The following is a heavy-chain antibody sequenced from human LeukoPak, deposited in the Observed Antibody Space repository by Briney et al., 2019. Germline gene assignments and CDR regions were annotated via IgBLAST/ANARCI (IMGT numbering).Heavy chain of an antibody. CDR3: ARGFPFPIVGARGGDFDY. J-gene: IGHJ4*02. Sequence: GGSLRLSCAASGFTFSSYEMNWVRQAPGKGLEWVSYISSSGSTIYYADSVKGRFTISRDNAKNSLYLQMNSLRAEDTAVYYCARGFPFPIVGARGGDFDYWGQGTLVTVSS. CDR2: ISSSGSTI. CDR1: GFTFSSYE. D-gene: IGHD1-26*01. V-gene: IGHV3-48*03.